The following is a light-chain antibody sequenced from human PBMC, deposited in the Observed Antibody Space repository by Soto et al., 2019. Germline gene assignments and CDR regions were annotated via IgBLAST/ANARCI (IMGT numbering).Light chain of an antibody. V-gene: IGKV1-5*03. CDR2: KAS. CDR3: QQYNSYPWT. CDR1: QSISNW. Sequence: DIQMTQSPSTLSASVVDRVTITCRASQSISNWLAWYQQKPGKAPKLLIYKASSLESGVPSRFSGSGSGTEVTLTISSLQPDDFATYYCQQYNSYPWTFGQGTKVEIK. J-gene: IGKJ1*01.